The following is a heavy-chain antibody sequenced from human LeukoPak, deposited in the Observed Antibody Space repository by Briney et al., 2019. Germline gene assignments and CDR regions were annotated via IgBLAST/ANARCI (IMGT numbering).Heavy chain of an antibody. CDR1: GFTFSSDG. V-gene: IGHV3-30*18. CDR2: RSLDRSNK. CDR3: AKDGGPYYSYGMDV. D-gene: IGHD3-16*01. Sequence: GGALRLSCAASGFTFSSDGMHWGRQAPGEGGEGGAVRSLDRSNKYYVASVKGRFTISRDNYKNTLYLQMNSLTAEDTAVYYCAKDGGPYYSYGMDVWGQGTTVTVSS. J-gene: IGHJ6*02.